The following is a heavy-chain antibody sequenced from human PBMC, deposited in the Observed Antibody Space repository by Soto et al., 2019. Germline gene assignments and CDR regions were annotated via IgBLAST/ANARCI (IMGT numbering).Heavy chain of an antibody. V-gene: IGHV3-48*03. CDR2: ISSGGTTI. Sequence: GGSLRLSCATSGFTFSHYEMNWVRQAPGKGLEWVSYISSGGTTINYAGSVKGRFTVSRDNAKNSLYLQMNSLRAEDTAVYYCARAPRNFYYNGMDVWGHGTTVTVSS. J-gene: IGHJ6*02. CDR1: GFTFSHYE. CDR3: ARAPRNFYYNGMDV.